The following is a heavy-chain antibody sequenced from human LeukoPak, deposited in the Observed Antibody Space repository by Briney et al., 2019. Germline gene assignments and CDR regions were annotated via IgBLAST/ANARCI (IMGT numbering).Heavy chain of an antibody. Sequence: GGSLRLSCAASGFTFSSYGMHWVRQAPGKGLEWVAVIWYDGSNKYYADSVKGRFTISRDNSKNTLYLQMNSLRAEDTAVYYCARDWVEGKTQGDTLGYWGQGTLVTVSS. D-gene: IGHD2-15*01. J-gene: IGHJ4*02. CDR2: IWYDGSNK. V-gene: IGHV3-33*01. CDR3: ARDWVEGKTQGDTLGY. CDR1: GFTFSSYG.